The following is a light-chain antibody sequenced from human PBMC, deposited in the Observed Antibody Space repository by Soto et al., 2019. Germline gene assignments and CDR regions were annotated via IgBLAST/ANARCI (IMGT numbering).Light chain of an antibody. J-gene: IGLJ3*02. Sequence: QSVLTQPPSASGSPGQSVTISCTGTNSDVGGYDYVSWYQQHPGKAPKLIIFEVNKRPSGVPDRFSGSKSGNTASLTVSGLQAEDEVDYYCSSYAGSATWVFGGGTKLTVL. V-gene: IGLV2-8*01. CDR3: SSYAGSATWV. CDR1: NSDVGGYDY. CDR2: EVN.